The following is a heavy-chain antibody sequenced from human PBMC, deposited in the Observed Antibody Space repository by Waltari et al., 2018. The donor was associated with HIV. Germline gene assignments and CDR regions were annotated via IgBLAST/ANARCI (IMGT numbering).Heavy chain of an antibody. CDR1: GFTFSSYA. D-gene: IGHD3-22*01. Sequence: QVQLVESGGGVVQPGRSLRLSCAASGFTFSSYAMNWVRQAPGKGLEWLAVISYDGSNKYYADSVKGRFTIARDNSKNTLYLQMNSLRAEDTAVYYCARDPYYYDSSGYLCYFDYWGQGTLVTVSS. CDR3: ARDPYYYDSSGYLCYFDY. V-gene: IGHV3-30-3*01. CDR2: ISYDGSNK. J-gene: IGHJ4*02.